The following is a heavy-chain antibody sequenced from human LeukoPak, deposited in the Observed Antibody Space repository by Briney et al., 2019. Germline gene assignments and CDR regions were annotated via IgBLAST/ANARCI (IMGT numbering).Heavy chain of an antibody. J-gene: IGHJ4*02. CDR1: GGSISGYY. V-gene: IGHV4-34*01. CDR2: INHSGST. Sequence: PSETLSLTCTVSGGSISGYYWSWIRQPPGKGLEWIGEINHSGSTNYNPSLKSRVTISVDTSKNQFSLKLSSVTAADTAVYYCARGRATYDFWSGYSIDYWGQGTLVTVSS. D-gene: IGHD3-3*01. CDR3: ARGRATYDFWSGYSIDY.